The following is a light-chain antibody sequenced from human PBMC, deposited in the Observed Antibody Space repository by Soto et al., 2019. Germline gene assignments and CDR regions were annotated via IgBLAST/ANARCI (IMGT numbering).Light chain of an antibody. CDR2: AAS. CDR1: QSISSY. CDR3: QQSHTLPFT. J-gene: IGKJ4*01. Sequence: DIQMTQSPSSLSASVGDRVTITCRASQSISSYLNWYQQKPGKAPKLLIYAASSLQSGVPSRFSGSGSGTDFSLTISSLRLEDFATYFCQQSHTLPFTFGGGTKVDIK. V-gene: IGKV1-39*01.